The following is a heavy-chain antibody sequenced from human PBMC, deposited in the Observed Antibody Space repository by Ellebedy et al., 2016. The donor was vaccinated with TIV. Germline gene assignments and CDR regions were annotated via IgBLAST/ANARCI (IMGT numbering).Heavy chain of an antibody. CDR1: GYTFTNKHY. CDR2: IHPGEGST. CDR3: ARTSDCSGGSCNDYYYGMDV. D-gene: IGHD2-15*01. V-gene: IGHV1-46*01. Sequence: AASVKVSCKASGYTFTNKHYIHWVRQAPGQGLEWMGIIHPGEGSTDYAKKFQGRVTMTRDPSTSTVYMGLSRLRSEDTAVYYCARTSDCSGGSCNDYYYGMDVWGHGTTVTVSS. J-gene: IGHJ6*02.